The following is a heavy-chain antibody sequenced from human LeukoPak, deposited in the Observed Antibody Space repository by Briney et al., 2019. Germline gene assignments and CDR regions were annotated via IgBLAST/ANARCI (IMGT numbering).Heavy chain of an antibody. V-gene: IGHV4-4*07. CDR3: ARDAVSSRWCWFDP. D-gene: IGHD6-13*01. CDR1: GGSISSYY. Sequence: SETLSLTCTVSGGSISSYYWSWIRQPAGKGLERIGRIYTSGSTKYNPSLKSRVTMSVDTSKNQFSLKLSSVTAADTAVYYCARDAVSSRWCWFDPWGHGTLVTASS. CDR2: IYTSGST. J-gene: IGHJ5*02.